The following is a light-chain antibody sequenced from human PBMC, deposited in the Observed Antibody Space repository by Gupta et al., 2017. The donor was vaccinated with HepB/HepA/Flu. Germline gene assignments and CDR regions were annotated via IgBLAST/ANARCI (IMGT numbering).Light chain of an antibody. CDR1: TSDIGGYNF. V-gene: IGLV2-14*03. CDR3: SSYTHSTILV. J-gene: IGLJ2*01. CDR2: DVN. Sequence: QSALTQPASVSGSPVQSITISCTGTTSDIGGYNFVSWYQRHPGEAPKLIIYDVNNRPSGVSNRFSGSKSGNTASLTISGLQAEDEGDYFCSSYTHSTILVFGGGTKLTVL.